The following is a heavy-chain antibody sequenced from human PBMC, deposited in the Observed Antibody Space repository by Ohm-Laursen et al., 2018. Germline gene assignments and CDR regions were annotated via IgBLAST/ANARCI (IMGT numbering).Heavy chain of an antibody. CDR2: ISTYDGKT. J-gene: IGHJ4*02. CDR3: ARDWSGHYAIDY. D-gene: IGHD3-3*01. CDR1: GYTFNHYG. Sequence: ASVKVSCKTSGYTFNHYGISWVRQAPGQGLEWMGWISTYDGKTQFGQKFQGRVTMNTDMSTSTAYMELSSLRSDDTAVYYCARDWSGHYAIDYWGQGTLVTVSS. V-gene: IGHV1-18*01.